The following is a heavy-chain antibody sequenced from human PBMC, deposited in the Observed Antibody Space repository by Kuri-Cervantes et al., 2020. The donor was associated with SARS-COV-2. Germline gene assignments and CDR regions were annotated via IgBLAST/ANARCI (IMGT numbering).Heavy chain of an antibody. CDR3: ARDVVHTYGWRAFDY. CDR1: GGSISSYY. D-gene: IGHD5-18*01. J-gene: IGHJ4*02. Sequence: SETSPLTCTVSGGSISSYYWSWIRQPPGKGLEWIGYIYYSGSTNYNPSLKSRVTISVDTSKDQFSLRLTSVTAADTAVYYCARDVVHTYGWRAFDYWGQGSLVTVSS. V-gene: IGHV4-59*12. CDR2: IYYSGST.